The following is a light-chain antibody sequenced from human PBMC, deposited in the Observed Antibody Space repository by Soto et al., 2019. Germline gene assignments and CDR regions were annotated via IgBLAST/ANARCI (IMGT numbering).Light chain of an antibody. V-gene: IGKV3-20*01. CDR1: QSVSNNY. Sequence: EIVLTQSPLTLSLSQGERATLSCRASQSVSNNYLAWYQQKPGQAPRLLLYGASNRATGIPDRFSGSGSGTDFTLTISRLEPEDFAVYYCQQYGSSPPWTFGQGTKVDIK. CDR2: GAS. CDR3: QQYGSSPPWT. J-gene: IGKJ1*01.